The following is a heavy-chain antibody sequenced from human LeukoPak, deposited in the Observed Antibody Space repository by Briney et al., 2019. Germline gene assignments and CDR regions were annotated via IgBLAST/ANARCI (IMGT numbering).Heavy chain of an antibody. D-gene: IGHD3-22*01. V-gene: IGHV3-33*01. J-gene: IGHJ4*02. CDR2: IWYDGSNK. Sequence: GGSLRLSCAASGFTFSSYGMHWVRQAPGKGLERVAVIWYDGSNKYYADSVKGRFTISGDNSKNTLYLQMNSLRAEDTAVYYCARTYYYDSSGYFPLPPGYWGQGTLVTVSS. CDR3: ARTYYYDSSGYFPLPPGY. CDR1: GFTFSSYG.